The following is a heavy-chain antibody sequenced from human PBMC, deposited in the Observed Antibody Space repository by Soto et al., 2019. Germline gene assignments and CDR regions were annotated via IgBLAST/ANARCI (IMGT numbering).Heavy chain of an antibody. CDR2: IYYSGST. Sequence: SGTLSLTCTVSGGSISSSSYYWGWIRQPPGKGLEWIGSIYYSGSTYYNPSLKSRVTISVDTSKNQFSLKLSSVTAADTAVYYCATYYGDYHTSRYWGQGTLVTVS. CDR1: GGSISSSSYY. D-gene: IGHD4-17*01. J-gene: IGHJ4*02. V-gene: IGHV4-39*01. CDR3: ATYYGDYHTSRY.